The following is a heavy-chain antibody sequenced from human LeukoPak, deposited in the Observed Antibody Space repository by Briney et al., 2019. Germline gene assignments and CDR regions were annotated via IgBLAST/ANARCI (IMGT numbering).Heavy chain of an antibody. D-gene: IGHD3-10*01. Sequence: SETLSLTCTVSGYSISSGYYWCWLRQPPEKGLEWFGSIYHSGSTYYAHSVKGRFTISRDNSKNTLYLQMNSLRAEDTAVYYCANYRSRFGESNPQYFDYWGQGTLVTVSS. CDR2: IYHSGST. V-gene: IGHV4-38-2*02. J-gene: IGHJ4*02. CDR3: ANYRSRFGESNPQYFDY. CDR1: GYSISSGYY.